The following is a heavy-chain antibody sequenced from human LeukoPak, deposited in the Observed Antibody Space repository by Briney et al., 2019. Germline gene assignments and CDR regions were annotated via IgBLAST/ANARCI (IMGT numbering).Heavy chain of an antibody. V-gene: IGHV3-30-3*01. J-gene: IGHJ6*02. D-gene: IGHD5-24*01. CDR3: AKDRREVLSGMDV. Sequence: GRSLRLSCAASGFTFSSYAMHWVRQAPGKGLERVAVISYDGSNKYYADSVKGRFTISRDNSKNTLYLQMNSLRAEDTAVYYCAKDRREVLSGMDVWGQGTTVTVSS. CDR2: ISYDGSNK. CDR1: GFTFSSYA.